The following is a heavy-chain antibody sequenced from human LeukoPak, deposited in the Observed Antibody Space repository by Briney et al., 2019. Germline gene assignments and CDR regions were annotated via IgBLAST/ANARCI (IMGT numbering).Heavy chain of an antibody. D-gene: IGHD5-18*01. CDR2: ISYDGSNK. CDR3: GKNVATAMNN. J-gene: IGHJ4*02. CDR1: GFTFISYG. Sequence: GGALRLSCAASGFTFISYGMHWVRQAPGKGLEGVAVISYDGSNKYYADSVKGRFTISRDNSKNKLYLQMNRLRAEEPAVYSCGKNVATAMNNWGQGTLVTVSS. V-gene: IGHV3-30*18.